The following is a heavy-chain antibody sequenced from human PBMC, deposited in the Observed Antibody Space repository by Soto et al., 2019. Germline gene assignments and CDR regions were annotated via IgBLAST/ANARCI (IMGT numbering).Heavy chain of an antibody. CDR1: GYSFTNYW. D-gene: IGHD6-13*01. V-gene: IGHV5-10-1*01. J-gene: IGHJ4*02. Sequence: PGESLKISCKGSGYSFTNYWLSWVRQMPGTGLEWMGRIDPSDSYTNYSPSFQGHVTISADKAISTAYLQWSSLKASDTAMYYCARLEYSSSWYAPLDYWGQGTLVTVSS. CDR3: ARLEYSSSWYAPLDY. CDR2: IDPSDSYT.